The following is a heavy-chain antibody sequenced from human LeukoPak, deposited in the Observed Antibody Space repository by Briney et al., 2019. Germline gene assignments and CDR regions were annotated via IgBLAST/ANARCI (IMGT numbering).Heavy chain of an antibody. J-gene: IGHJ4*02. Sequence: GASVKVSCKASGYTFTGYYMHWVRQAPGQGLEWMGWISPSGGTDYAQKFQGRVTMTRDTSITTAYMELDSLRSDDTAVYYCARDHYYTSGSPSFDYWGQGTLVTVS. CDR3: ARDHYYTSGSPSFDY. V-gene: IGHV1-2*02. CDR2: ISPSGGT. D-gene: IGHD3-10*01. CDR1: GYTFTGYY.